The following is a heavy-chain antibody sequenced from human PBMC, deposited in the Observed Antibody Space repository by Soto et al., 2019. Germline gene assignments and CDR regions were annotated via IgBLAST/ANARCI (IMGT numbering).Heavy chain of an antibody. CDR2: INAGNGNT. CDR3: ARSIVVVTALDY. D-gene: IGHD2-21*02. V-gene: IGHV1-3*01. Sequence: ASVKVSWKAAGYTFTSYAMHWVRQAPGQRLEWMGWINAGNGNTKYSQKFQGRVTITRDTSASTAYMELSSLRSEDTAVYYCARSIVVVTALDYWGQGTLVTVSS. CDR1: GYTFTSYA. J-gene: IGHJ4*02.